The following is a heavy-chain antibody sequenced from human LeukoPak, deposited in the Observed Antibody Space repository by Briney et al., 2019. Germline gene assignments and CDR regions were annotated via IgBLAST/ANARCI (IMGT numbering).Heavy chain of an antibody. D-gene: IGHD6-6*01. J-gene: IGHJ6*03. CDR1: GFTFSSYA. V-gene: IGHV3-30*01. CDR2: ISYDGSNK. CDR3: ARVLSSSLREKYYYYYYMDV. Sequence: GGSLRLSCAASGFTFSSYAMHWVRQAPGKGLEWVAVISYDGSNKYYADSVKGRFTISRDNSKNTLYLQMNSLRAEDTAVYYCARVLSSSLREKYYYYYYMDVWGKGTTVTVSS.